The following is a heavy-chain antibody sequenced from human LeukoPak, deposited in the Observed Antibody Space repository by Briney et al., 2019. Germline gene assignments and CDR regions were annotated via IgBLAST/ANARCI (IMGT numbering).Heavy chain of an antibody. Sequence: PEGSLRLSCAASGFTFSSYAMHWVRQAPGKGLEYVSAISSNGGSTYYANSVKGRFTISRDNSKNTLYLQMGSLRAEDMAVYYCARVSRNCSGGSCYSRLLDYWGQGTLVTVSS. D-gene: IGHD2-15*01. CDR3: ARVSRNCSGGSCYSRLLDY. CDR1: GFTFSSYA. CDR2: ISSNGGST. J-gene: IGHJ4*02. V-gene: IGHV3-64*01.